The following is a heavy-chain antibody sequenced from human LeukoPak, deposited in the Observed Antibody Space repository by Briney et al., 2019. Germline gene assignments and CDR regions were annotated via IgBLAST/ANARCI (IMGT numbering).Heavy chain of an antibody. CDR2: MNPNSGNT. CDR3: ARGLRIAEAGSGTLGY. V-gene: IGHV1-8*01. Sequence: GASVKVSCKASGYTFTSYDINWVRQATGQGLEWMGWMNPNSGNTGYAQKFQGRVTMTRNTSISTAYMELSSLRSEDTAVYYCARGLRIAEAGSGTLGYWGQGTLVTVSS. CDR1: GYTFTSYD. D-gene: IGHD6-19*01. J-gene: IGHJ4*02.